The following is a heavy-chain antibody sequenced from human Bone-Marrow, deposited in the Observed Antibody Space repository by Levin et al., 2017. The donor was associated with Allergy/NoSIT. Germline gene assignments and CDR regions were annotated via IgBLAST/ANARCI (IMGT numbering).Heavy chain of an antibody. CDR2: IYYSGRT. D-gene: IGHD3-3*01. Sequence: PSETLSLTCTVSGGSINRGGYYWTWIRRHPGKGLEWIGYIYYSGRTHYNPSLKSRVTISIDTSKNQFSLKLTSVTAADTAVYYCARDRGGPYFDFWSTYSLFDSWGQGALVAVSS. CDR3: ARDRGGPYFDFWSTYSLFDS. J-gene: IGHJ4*02. V-gene: IGHV4-31*03. CDR1: GGSINRGGYY.